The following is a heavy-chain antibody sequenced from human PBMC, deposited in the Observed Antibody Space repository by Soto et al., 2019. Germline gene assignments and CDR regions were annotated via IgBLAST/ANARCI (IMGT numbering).Heavy chain of an antibody. CDR2: ISVSGGST. CDR3: ARDRSQPLFYFDY. CDR1: GFTFSTYA. Sequence: GGSLRLSCGASGFTFSTYAMNWVRQAPGKGLEWVSVISVSGGSTYYADSVKGRFTISRDNSKNTLYLQMNSLRAEDTAVYYCARDRSQPLFYFDYWGQGTLVTVSS. J-gene: IGHJ4*02. V-gene: IGHV3-23*01.